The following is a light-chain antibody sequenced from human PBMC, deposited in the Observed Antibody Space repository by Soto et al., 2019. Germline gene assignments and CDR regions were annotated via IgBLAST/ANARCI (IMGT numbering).Light chain of an antibody. CDR3: PQHYNTPRT. J-gene: IGKJ1*01. CDR1: QSIMTY. Sequence: GDRVTITCRASQSIMTYLHWYQHKPGRVPKLLVYGASRLQSGVPSRFSGTGAGTHVTLTLSSLQPEAFETDDCPQHYNTPRTFGQGTKVDI. CDR2: GAS. V-gene: IGKV1-39*01.